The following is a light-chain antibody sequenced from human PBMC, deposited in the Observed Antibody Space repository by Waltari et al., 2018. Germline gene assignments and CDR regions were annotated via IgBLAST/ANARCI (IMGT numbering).Light chain of an antibody. V-gene: IGKV3-11*01. CDR2: EAS. CDR1: QSVSSY. J-gene: IGKJ4*01. CDR3: QQRSNWLT. Sequence: EIVLTQSPATLSLSPGERATLSCRASQSVSSYLAWYQQTPGQAPRLLIYEASNRATGIPARFSGSGAGTDFTLTISSLEPEDFAVYYCQQRSNWLTFGGGTK.